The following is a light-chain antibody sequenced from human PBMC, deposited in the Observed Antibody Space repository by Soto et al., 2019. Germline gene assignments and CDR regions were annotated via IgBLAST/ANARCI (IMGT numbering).Light chain of an antibody. Sequence: DIQMTQSPSSLSASVGDIVTITCRASQGISNYLAWYQQKPGKVPKLLIYAASTLQSGVPSRFSGSGSGTDCTLTISSLQPEDVATYYCQKYNSAPRTCGQGTKVEIK. CDR3: QKYNSAPRT. J-gene: IGKJ1*01. CDR1: QGISNY. CDR2: AAS. V-gene: IGKV1-27*01.